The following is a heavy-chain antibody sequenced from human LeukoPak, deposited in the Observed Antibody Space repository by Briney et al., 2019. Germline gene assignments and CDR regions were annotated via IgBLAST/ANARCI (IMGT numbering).Heavy chain of an antibody. CDR1: GFTFSSYA. D-gene: IGHD3-22*01. J-gene: IGHJ4*02. Sequence: GGSLRLSCAASGFTFSSYAMSWVRQAPGKGLEWVGRIKSKTDGGTTDYAAPVKGRFTISRDDSKNTLYLQMNSLKTEDTAVYYCTTDHITMIVVGGWGQGTLVTVSS. CDR3: TTDHITMIVVGG. CDR2: IKSKTDGGTT. V-gene: IGHV3-15*01.